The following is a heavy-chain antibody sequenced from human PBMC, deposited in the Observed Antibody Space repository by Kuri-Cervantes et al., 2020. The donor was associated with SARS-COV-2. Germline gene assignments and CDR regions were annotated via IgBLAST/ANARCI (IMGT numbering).Heavy chain of an antibody. J-gene: IGHJ2*01. CDR1: GYPISSGYN. D-gene: IGHD4-17*01. CDR3: AKICRRATVTTLDFDL. CDR2: IYHTGTT. Sequence: ESLKISCGVSGYPISSGYNWGWIRQPPGKGLEWIGSIYHTGTTSYKSSLKSRVTISVDTSKNQFSLKLSSVTAADTAVYYCAKICRRATVTTLDFDLWGRGTLVTVSS. V-gene: IGHV4-38-2*01.